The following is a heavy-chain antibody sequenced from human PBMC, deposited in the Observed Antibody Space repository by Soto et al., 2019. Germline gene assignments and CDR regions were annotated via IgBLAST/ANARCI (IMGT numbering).Heavy chain of an antibody. CDR2: IWYDGSNK. Sequence: GGSLRLSCAASGFTFSSYGMHWVRQAPGKGLEWVAVIWYDGSNKYYADSVKGRFAISRDNSKNKLYLQMNSLKAEDTAVYYCARDLGYCSGGSCYLYGMDVWGQGTTVTVSS. D-gene: IGHD2-15*01. CDR1: GFTFSSYG. V-gene: IGHV3-33*01. J-gene: IGHJ6*02. CDR3: ARDLGYCSGGSCYLYGMDV.